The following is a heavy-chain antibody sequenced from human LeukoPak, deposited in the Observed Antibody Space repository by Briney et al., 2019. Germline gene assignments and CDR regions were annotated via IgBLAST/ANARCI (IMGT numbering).Heavy chain of an antibody. J-gene: IGHJ4*02. D-gene: IGHD2-15*01. CDR3: ARGLVVAAPWYFDY. Sequence: SETLSLTCTVSGGSISSSSYYWGWIRQPPGKGLEWIGSIYYSGSTYYNPSLKSRVTISVDTSKNQFSLKLSSVTAADTAVYYCARGLVVAAPWYFDYWGQGTLVTVSS. CDR2: IYYSGST. V-gene: IGHV4-39*07. CDR1: GGSISSSSYY.